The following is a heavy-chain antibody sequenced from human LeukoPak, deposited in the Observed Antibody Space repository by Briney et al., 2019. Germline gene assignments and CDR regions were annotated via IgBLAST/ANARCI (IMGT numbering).Heavy chain of an antibody. D-gene: IGHD3-9*01. V-gene: IGHV4-59*08. CDR2: IYYTGTT. J-gene: IGHJ3*01. Sequence: ASETLSLTCTVSGGSISSYYWSWIRQPRGKGLEWIGYIYYTGTTNYNPSLKSRVTISVDISKNHFSLKLSSVTAADTAVYYCASGYFGDAFDVWGQGTMVTVSS. CDR3: ASGYFGDAFDV. CDR1: GGSISSYY.